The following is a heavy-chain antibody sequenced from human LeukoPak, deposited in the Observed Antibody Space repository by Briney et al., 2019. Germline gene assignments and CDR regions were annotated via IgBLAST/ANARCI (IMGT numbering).Heavy chain of an antibody. V-gene: IGHV4-31*03. J-gene: IGHJ4*02. CDR3: ARYDSSGYYRLTFDY. CDR2: IYYSGST. D-gene: IGHD3-22*01. Sequence: PSQTLSLTCTVSGGSISSGGYYWSWLRQHPGKGLEWIGYIYYSGSTYYNPSLKSRVTISVDTSKNQFSLKLSSVTAADTAVYYCARYDSSGYYRLTFDYWGQGTLVTVSS. CDR1: GGSISSGGYY.